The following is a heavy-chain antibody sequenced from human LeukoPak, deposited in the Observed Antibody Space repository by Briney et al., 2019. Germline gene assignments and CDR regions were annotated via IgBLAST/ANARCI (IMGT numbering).Heavy chain of an antibody. Sequence: GGSLRLSCAASGFTFRNAWMSWVRQAPGKGLEWVSAISGSGGSTYYADSVKGRFTISRDNSKNTLYLQMNSLRAEDTAVYYCAKDRNIWGPYYFDYWGQGNLVTVSS. CDR3: AKDRNIWGPYYFDY. V-gene: IGHV3-23*01. J-gene: IGHJ4*02. CDR2: ISGSGGST. CDR1: GFTFRNAW. D-gene: IGHD3-16*01.